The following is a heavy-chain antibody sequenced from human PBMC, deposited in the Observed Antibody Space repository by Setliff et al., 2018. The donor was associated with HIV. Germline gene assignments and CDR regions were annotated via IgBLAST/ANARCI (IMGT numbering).Heavy chain of an antibody. V-gene: IGHV4-61*09. Sequence: SETLSLTCTVSGGSISSGSYYWSWIRQPAGKGLEWIGHIYTSGSTNYNPSLKSRVTISVDTSKNQFSLKLSSVTAADTAVYYCVLYYYGSGSYLDYWGQGTLVTVSS. CDR1: GGSISSGSYY. CDR2: IYTSGST. CDR3: VLYYYGSGSYLDY. J-gene: IGHJ4*02. D-gene: IGHD3-10*01.